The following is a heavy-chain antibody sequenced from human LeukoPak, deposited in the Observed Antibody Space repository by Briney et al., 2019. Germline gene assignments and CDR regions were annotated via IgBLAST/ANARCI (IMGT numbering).Heavy chain of an antibody. J-gene: IGHJ4*02. CDR1: GFTFRNYW. Sequence: PGGPLKLSCAPPGFTFRNYWISGFRQAPGKGLEWVASIHQHGNEEYFVDSVRGRFTISRDNAKNSLYLQMSSLRAEDTAVYYCATLNGPLFEYWGQGTLVTVSS. D-gene: IGHD2-8*01. V-gene: IGHV3-7*01. CDR3: ATLNGPLFEY. CDR2: IHQHGNEE.